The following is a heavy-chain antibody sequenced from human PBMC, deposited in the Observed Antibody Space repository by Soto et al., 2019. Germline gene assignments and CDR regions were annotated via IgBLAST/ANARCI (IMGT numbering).Heavy chain of an antibody. Sequence: QEHLVESGGGVVQPGRSLRLSCGASGFTFRAVGVHWIRQAPGKGLEWVAVISYDGSHEYYAESVRGRFIISRDNSKNTRYLKMNSLRAEDTAIYYCARYLKQKCENSGYSYGMDVWGQGTSVTVSS. D-gene: IGHD3-22*01. CDR3: ARYLKQKCENSGYSYGMDV. J-gene: IGHJ6*02. V-gene: IGHV3-30-3*01. CDR2: ISYDGSHE. CDR1: GFTFRAVG.